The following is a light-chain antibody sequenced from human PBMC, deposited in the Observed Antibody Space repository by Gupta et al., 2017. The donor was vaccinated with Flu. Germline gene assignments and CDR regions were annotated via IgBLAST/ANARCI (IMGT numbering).Light chain of an antibody. J-gene: IGKJ1*01. Sequence: IVLTQSPDSLAVSLGERATINCKSSQSVLYSSNNKNYLAWYQQKPGQPPKLLIYWASTRESGVPDRCSGSGSGTDFTLTINSLQAEDVAVYYCQQYYGGPLTFGQGTKVEVK. CDR2: WAS. CDR3: QQYYGGPLT. V-gene: IGKV4-1*01. CDR1: QSVLYSSNNKNY.